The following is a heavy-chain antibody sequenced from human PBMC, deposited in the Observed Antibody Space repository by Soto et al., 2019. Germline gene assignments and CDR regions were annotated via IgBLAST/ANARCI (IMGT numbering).Heavy chain of an antibody. Sequence: QVQLQESGPGLVKPSETLSLTCTVSGGSITNYYWSWIRQPPGKGLEWIGYIYSSGSTNYNPSLTRRVHXPXAXSXXHVCLQLPSMTAPATAVYYCARDHPHSYGIYYFDYWGQGTLVTVSS. CDR3: ARDHPHSYGIYYFDY. D-gene: IGHD5-18*01. J-gene: IGHJ4*02. CDR2: IYSSGST. CDR1: GGSITNYY. V-gene: IGHV4-59*01.